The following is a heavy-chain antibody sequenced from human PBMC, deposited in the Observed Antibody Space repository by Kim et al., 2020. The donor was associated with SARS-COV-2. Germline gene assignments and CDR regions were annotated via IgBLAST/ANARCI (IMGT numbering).Heavy chain of an antibody. CDR2: ISGSGGST. CDR3: AKGLERLWFGEMTVFGWFDP. CDR1: GFTFSSYA. J-gene: IGHJ5*02. V-gene: IGHV3-23*01. Sequence: GGSLRLSCAASGFTFSSYAMSWVRQAPGKGLEWVSAISGSGGSTYYADSVKGRFTISRDNSKNTLYLQMNSLRAEDTAVYYCAKGLERLWFGEMTVFGWFDPWGQGTLVTVSS. D-gene: IGHD3-10*01.